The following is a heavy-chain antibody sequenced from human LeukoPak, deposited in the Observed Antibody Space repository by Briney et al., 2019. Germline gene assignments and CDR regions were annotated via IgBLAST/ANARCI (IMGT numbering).Heavy chain of an antibody. J-gene: IGHJ4*02. CDR2: IKEDGSKT. CDR1: GFTFSSYC. CDR3: ARDQGWLQFDY. V-gene: IGHV3-7*01. D-gene: IGHD5-24*01. Sequence: GGSLRLSCAASGFTFSSYCMSWVRQSPGKGLEWVANIKEDGSKTYYMDSVKGGFTISRDNAQKSLYLQMNSLTAEDSALYYCARDQGWLQFDYWGQGALATVSS.